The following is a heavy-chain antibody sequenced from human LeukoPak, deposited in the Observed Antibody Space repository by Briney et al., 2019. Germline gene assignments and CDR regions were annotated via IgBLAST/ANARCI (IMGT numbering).Heavy chain of an antibody. CDR3: ARTWSSSWYQDYFDY. D-gene: IGHD6-13*01. CDR2: MNPNSGNT. J-gene: IGHJ4*02. CDR1: GYTFTSYD. Sequence: ASVKVSCKASGYTFTSYDINWVRQATGQGLEWMGWMNPNSGNTGYAQKFQGRVTMTRNTSISTAYMELSSLGSEDTAVYYCARTWSSSWYQDYFDYWAREPWSPSPQ. V-gene: IGHV1-8*01.